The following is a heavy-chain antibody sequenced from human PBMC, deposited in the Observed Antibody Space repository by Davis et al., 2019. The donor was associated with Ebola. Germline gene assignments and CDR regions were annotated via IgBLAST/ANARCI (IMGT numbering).Heavy chain of an antibody. CDR2: INSDGSMT. V-gene: IGHV3-74*01. CDR3: AKDIKWGGLSMTYGMDV. Sequence: GESLKISCAASGFTLRSYWMHWVRQPPGKGLVWVARINSDGSMTNYGDSVKGRFTISRDNSKDSLYLQMNSLRTEDTALYYCAKDIKWGGLSMTYGMDVWGQGTTVTVSS. D-gene: IGHD3-10*01. J-gene: IGHJ6*02. CDR1: GFTLRSYW.